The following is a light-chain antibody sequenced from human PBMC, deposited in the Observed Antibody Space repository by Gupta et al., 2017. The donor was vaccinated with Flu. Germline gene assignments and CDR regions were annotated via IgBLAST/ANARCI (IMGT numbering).Light chain of an antibody. J-gene: IGKJ5*01. V-gene: IGKV2-28*01. Sequence: DIVMTQSPLSLPVTPGEPASISCRSSQSLLHSNGYNYLDWYLQKPGQSPQLLIYLGSNRASGVPDRFSGSGSGTVFTLNISRVEAEDVGVYYCMQALQTPPTFGQGTRLEIK. CDR2: LGS. CDR3: MQALQTPPT. CDR1: QSLLHSNGYNY.